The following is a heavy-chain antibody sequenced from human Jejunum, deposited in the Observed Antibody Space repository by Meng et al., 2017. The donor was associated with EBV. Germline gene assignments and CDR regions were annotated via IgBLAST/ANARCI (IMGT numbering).Heavy chain of an antibody. J-gene: IGHJ4*02. CDR3: ARYGSGYFPALWY. D-gene: IGHD3-3*01. CDR2: IYHSGST. CDR1: GDSISSSNW. V-gene: IGHV4-4*02. Sequence: QVPPQASGPGLVRPSGTLSLTCADSGDSISSSNWWSWVRQCPGKGLEWIGEIYHSGSTNYNPSLKSRVTISVDKSKNQFSLKLSSVTAADTAVYYCARYGSGYFPALWYWGQGTLVTVSS.